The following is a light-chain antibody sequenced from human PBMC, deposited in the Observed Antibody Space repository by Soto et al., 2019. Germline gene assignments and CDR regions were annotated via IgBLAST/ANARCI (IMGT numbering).Light chain of an antibody. J-gene: IGLJ2*01. V-gene: IGLV3-27*01. CDR3: YSAADTIVV. CDR2: KDS. CDR1: VLAKKY. Sequence: SYELTQPSSVSVSPVQTARITCSGNVLAKKYARWFQQKPGQAPVLVIYKDSERPSGIPERFSGSSSGTTVTLTISVAKVEDEADYYCYSAADTIVVFGGGTKMTDL.